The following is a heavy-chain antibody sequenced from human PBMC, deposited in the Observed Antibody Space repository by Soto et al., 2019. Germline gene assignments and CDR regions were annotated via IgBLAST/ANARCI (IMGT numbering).Heavy chain of an antibody. Sequence: GASVKVSCKASGYTFTSYYMHWVRQAPGRGLEWMGIINPSGGSTSYAQKFQGRVTMTRDTSTSTVYMELSSLRSEDTAVYYCARDGKDSSSSGLFWFDPWGQGTLVTVSS. CDR1: GYTFTSYY. J-gene: IGHJ5*02. D-gene: IGHD6-6*01. CDR3: ARDGKDSSSSGLFWFDP. V-gene: IGHV1-46*01. CDR2: INPSGGST.